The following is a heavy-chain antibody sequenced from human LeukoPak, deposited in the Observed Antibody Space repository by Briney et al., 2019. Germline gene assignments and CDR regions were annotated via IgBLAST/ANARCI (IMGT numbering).Heavy chain of an antibody. D-gene: IGHD2-2*01. J-gene: IGHJ4*02. V-gene: IGHV5-51*01. CDR2: INPDDSNT. CDR1: GYKFTNYW. CDR3: ALQPGYCSSASCSHFDF. Sequence: GESLKISCKGSGYKFTNYWIVWVRQMPGKGLEWMGIINPDDSNTRYSPSFQGQVTISVDKSFSTAYLQWNSLKASDTAMYYCALQPGYCSSASCSHFDFWGQGTLVTVSS.